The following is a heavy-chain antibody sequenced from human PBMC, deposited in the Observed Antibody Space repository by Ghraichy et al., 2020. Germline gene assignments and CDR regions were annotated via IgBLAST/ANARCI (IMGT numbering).Heavy chain of an antibody. V-gene: IGHV4-59*01. CDR1: GASFSSYY. CDR2: INYSGST. D-gene: IGHD2-15*01. J-gene: IGHJ6*02. Sequence: SETLSLTCAVSGASFSSYYWSWIRQPPGKGLEWVGKINYSGSTNYSPSLKSRVTMSVDTSKSQISLNLSSLTAADTAVYYCARGGSVVGGKTSYYGIDVWGQGTTVTVSS. CDR3: ARGGSVVGGKTSYYGIDV.